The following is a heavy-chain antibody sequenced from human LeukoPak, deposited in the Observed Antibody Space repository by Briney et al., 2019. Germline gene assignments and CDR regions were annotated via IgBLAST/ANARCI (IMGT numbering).Heavy chain of an antibody. Sequence: PSETLSLTCAVYGGSFSGYYWSWIRQPPGKGLEWIGEINHSGSTNYNPSPKGRVTISVDTSKNQFSLKLSSVTAADTAVYYCARGLSAIVYWGQGTLVTVSS. CDR2: INHSGST. CDR3: ARGLSAIVY. D-gene: IGHD2-15*01. J-gene: IGHJ4*02. V-gene: IGHV4-34*01. CDR1: GGSFSGYY.